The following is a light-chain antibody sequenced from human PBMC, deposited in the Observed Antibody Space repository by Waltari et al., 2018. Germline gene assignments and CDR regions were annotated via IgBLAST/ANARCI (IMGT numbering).Light chain of an antibody. Sequence: QSVLTQPPSASGTPGQRVTISCSGSRSNIGSNYVYWYQQPPGTAPQLLIYRNNQRPSGVPDRFSGSKSGTSASLAISGLRSEDEADYYCAAWDDSLSGRVFGGGTKLTVL. CDR3: AAWDDSLSGRV. J-gene: IGLJ3*02. V-gene: IGLV1-47*01. CDR1: RSNIGSNY. CDR2: RNN.